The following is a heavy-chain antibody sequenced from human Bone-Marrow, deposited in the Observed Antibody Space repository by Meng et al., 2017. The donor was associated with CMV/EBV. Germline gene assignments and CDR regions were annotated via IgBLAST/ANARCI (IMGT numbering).Heavy chain of an antibody. J-gene: IGHJ1*01. V-gene: IGHV3-21*01. Sequence: STDSMNWVRKARGEGREWVSSISRSSSYIYYADSVKGRLTSSRDNAKNSLYLQMNSRRAEDTAVYYCARDGDSSGYYLYEVVYFQHWGQGTLVTVSS. CDR2: ISRSSSYI. CDR3: ARDGDSSGYYLYEVVYFQH. CDR1: STDS. D-gene: IGHD3-22*01.